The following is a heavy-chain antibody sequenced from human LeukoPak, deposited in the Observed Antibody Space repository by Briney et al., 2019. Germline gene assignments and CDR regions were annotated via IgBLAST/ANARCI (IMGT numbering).Heavy chain of an antibody. Sequence: GGSLRLSCAASGFTFSSYNMNWVRQSPGKGLEWVSYISSSSSTIYYADSVRGRFTISRDSAKNSLYLQMNSLGDEDTAVYYCAREGVTKGDYWGQGTLVTVSS. CDR2: ISSSSSTI. J-gene: IGHJ4*02. CDR3: AREGVTKGDY. CDR1: GFTFSSYN. V-gene: IGHV3-48*02. D-gene: IGHD4-17*01.